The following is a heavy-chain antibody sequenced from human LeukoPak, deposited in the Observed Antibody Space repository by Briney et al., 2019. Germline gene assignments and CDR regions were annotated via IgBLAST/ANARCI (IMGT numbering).Heavy chain of an antibody. CDR1: GGSISSSSYY. J-gene: IGHJ6*03. CDR3: AREGYYDSSGYYPEGLMDV. V-gene: IGHV4-39*07. Sequence: SETLSLTCTVSGGSISSSSYYWGWIRQPPGKGLEWIGRIYTSGSTNYNPSLKSRVTMSVDTSKNQFSLKLSSVTAADTAVYYCAREGYYDSSGYYPEGLMDVWGKGTTVTISS. D-gene: IGHD3-22*01. CDR2: IYTSGST.